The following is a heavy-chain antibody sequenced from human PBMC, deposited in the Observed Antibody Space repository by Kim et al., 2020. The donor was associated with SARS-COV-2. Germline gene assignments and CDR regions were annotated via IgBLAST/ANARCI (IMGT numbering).Heavy chain of an antibody. CDR3: ARSGIAAVGGFDY. J-gene: IGHJ4*02. D-gene: IGHD6-25*01. Sequence: YAQELQGRVTITADESTSTAYMELSSLRSEDTAVYYCARSGIAAVGGFDYWGQGTLVTVSS. V-gene: IGHV1-69*01.